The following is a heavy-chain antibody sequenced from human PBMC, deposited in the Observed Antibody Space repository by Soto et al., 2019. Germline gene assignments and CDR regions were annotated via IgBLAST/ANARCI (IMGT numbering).Heavy chain of an antibody. CDR3: AIIAVAEQYYYYYGMDV. CDR2: ISAYNGNT. V-gene: IGHV1-18*01. CDR1: GYTFTSYG. Sequence: ASVKVSCKASGYTFTSYGISWVRQAPGQGFEGMGWISAYNGNTNYAQKLQGRVTMTTDTSTSTAYMELRSLRSDDTAVYYCAIIAVAEQYYYYYGMDVWGQGTTVTVSS. D-gene: IGHD6-19*01. J-gene: IGHJ6*02.